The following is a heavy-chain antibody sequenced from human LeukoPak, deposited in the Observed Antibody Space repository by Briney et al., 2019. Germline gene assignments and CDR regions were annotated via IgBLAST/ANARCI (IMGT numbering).Heavy chain of an antibody. CDR2: ISGSSRYI. J-gene: IGHJ4*02. CDR3: AKDIYGSGSYPGYYFDY. D-gene: IGHD3-10*01. CDR1: GFTFSSYT. V-gene: IGHV3-21*01. Sequence: GGSLRLSCAASGFTFSSYTMNWVRQAPGKGLEWVSSISGSSRYIYYADSMKGRFTISRDNSKNTLYLQMNSLRAEDTAVYYCAKDIYGSGSYPGYYFDYWGQGTLVTVSS.